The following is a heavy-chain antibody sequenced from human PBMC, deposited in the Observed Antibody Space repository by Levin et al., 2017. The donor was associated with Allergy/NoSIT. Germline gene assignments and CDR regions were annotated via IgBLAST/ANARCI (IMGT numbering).Heavy chain of an antibody. CDR3: ARTGQDAFDI. CDR2: TSYDEGNK. J-gene: IGHJ3*02. V-gene: IGHV3-30-3*01. Sequence: GESLKISCAASGFTFNGYAMHWVRQAPGKGLEWVAVTSYDEGNKYYADSVKGRFTISRDNSKNTLYLQMNSLRVEDTAVYYCARTGQDAFDIWGQGTMVTVSS. CDR1: GFTFNGYA.